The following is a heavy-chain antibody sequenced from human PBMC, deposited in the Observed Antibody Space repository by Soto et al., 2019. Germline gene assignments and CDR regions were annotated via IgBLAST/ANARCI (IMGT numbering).Heavy chain of an antibody. CDR1: GFSLSSTRVA. CDR3: AHIVVAGLGYDFDY. Sequence: SGPTLVNPTQTLTPTCAFSGFSLSSTRVAVGWIRQPPGKALEWLALIYWDDDKRYSSFLKSRLTITKDTSKNQVVLTMSNMDPVDTARYYCAHIVVAGLGYDFDYWGQGTLVTVSS. CDR2: IYWDDDK. V-gene: IGHV2-5*02. J-gene: IGHJ4*02. D-gene: IGHD6-19*01.